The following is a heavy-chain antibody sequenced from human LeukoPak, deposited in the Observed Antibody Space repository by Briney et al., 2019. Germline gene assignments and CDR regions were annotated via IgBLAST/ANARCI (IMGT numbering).Heavy chain of an antibody. D-gene: IGHD3-16*01. Sequence: PGGSLRLSCAASGFTFSSSWMTRVRQAPGKGLEWVANIKADGSETLYVDSVKGRFTISRDNAKISVFLQMNSLRAEDTAVYFCARDYDWGQGTLVTVSS. CDR2: IKADGSET. V-gene: IGHV3-7*04. J-gene: IGHJ4*02. CDR1: GFTFSSSW. CDR3: ARDYD.